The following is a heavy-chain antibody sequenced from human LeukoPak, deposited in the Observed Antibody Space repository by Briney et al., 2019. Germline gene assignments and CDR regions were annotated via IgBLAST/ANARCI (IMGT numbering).Heavy chain of an antibody. CDR2: IDWDDDE. J-gene: IGHJ4*02. Sequence: SGPTLEKATQTLTLTCTFSGFSLTTYGMRVNWIRQPPGKALEWLARIDWDDDEFYSTSLKTRLTISKDTSKNQVVLRMTNMVTVDTATYYCARIRSDASGLFDNWGQGILVTVSS. D-gene: IGHD1-26*01. CDR1: GFSLTTYGMR. V-gene: IGHV2-70*04. CDR3: ARIRSDASGLFDN.